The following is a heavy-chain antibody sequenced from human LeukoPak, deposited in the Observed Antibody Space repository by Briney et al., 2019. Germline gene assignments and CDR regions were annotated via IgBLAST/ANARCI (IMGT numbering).Heavy chain of an antibody. D-gene: IGHD3-10*01. Sequence: AETLSLTCTVSGGSVSRDSYYWSWIRPPPGEGLKWSRYIYYTGTNNYNPSLKSRVSNSVDTAKNGFSLKLTSVTAADTAVYCCARDLFGSGHFVSESPWGQGTLVTVSS. J-gene: IGHJ5*02. CDR3: ARDLFGSGHFVSESP. CDR2: IYYTGTN. CDR1: GGSVSRDSYY. V-gene: IGHV4-61*03.